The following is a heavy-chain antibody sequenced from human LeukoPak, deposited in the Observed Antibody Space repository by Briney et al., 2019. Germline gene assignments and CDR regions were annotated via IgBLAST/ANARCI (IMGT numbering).Heavy chain of an antibody. CDR2: IYTSGST. D-gene: IGHD3-10*01. J-gene: IGHJ5*02. Sequence: SETLSLTCTVSGGSISSYYWSWIRQPAGKGLEWIGRIYTSGSTNYNPSLKGRVAMSVDTSKNQFSLKLSSVTAADTAVYYCARFMVRGDVFDPWGQGTLVTVSS. CDR1: GGSISSYY. CDR3: ARFMVRGDVFDP. V-gene: IGHV4-4*07.